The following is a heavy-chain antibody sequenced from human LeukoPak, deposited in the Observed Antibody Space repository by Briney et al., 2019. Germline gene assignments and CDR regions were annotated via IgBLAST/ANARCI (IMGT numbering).Heavy chain of an antibody. J-gene: IGHJ4*02. V-gene: IGHV3-30*18. CDR2: ISYDGSNK. Sequence: GGSLRLSCAGSGFLFNNYRMNWVRQAPGKGLEWVAVISYDGSNKYYADSVKGRFTISRDNSKNTLYLQMNSLRAEDTAVYYCAKDFSLYYGGRGGYFDYWGQGTLVTVSS. CDR1: GFLFNNYR. D-gene: IGHD4-23*01. CDR3: AKDFSLYYGGRGGYFDY.